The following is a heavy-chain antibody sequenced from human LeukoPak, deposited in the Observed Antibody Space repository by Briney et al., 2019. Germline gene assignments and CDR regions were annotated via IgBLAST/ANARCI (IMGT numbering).Heavy chain of an antibody. J-gene: IGHJ4*02. Sequence: SETLSLTCAVYGGSFSGYYWSWIRQPPGKGLEWIGEINHSGSTNYNPSLKSRVTISVDTSKNQFSLKLSSVTAADTAVYYCARVRYSGYGDYWGQGTLVTVSS. V-gene: IGHV4-34*01. CDR2: INHSGST. CDR3: ARVRYSGYGDY. D-gene: IGHD5-12*01. CDR1: GGSFSGYY.